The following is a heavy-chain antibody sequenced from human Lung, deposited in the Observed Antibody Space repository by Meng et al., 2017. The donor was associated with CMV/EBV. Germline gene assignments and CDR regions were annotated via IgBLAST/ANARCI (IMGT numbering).Heavy chain of an antibody. D-gene: IGHD5-18*01. CDR1: GGSIGSGDYY. Sequence: VELQESGPGLVKPSQSLSLTCTVSGGSIGSGDYYWSWNRQPPGKGLEWIGYIYYSGSTYYNPSLKSRVTISVDTSKNQFSLKLSSVTAADTAVYYCARALDTAMVTFDYWGQGTLVTVSS. CDR2: IYYSGST. V-gene: IGHV4-30-4*08. J-gene: IGHJ4*02. CDR3: ARALDTAMVTFDY.